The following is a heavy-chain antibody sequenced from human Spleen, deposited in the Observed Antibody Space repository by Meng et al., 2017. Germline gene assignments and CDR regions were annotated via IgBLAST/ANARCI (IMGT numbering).Heavy chain of an antibody. CDR2: INTYNGNT. CDR3: ARHSSDYDYVWGSYRYIFDY. D-gene: IGHD3-16*02. CDR1: GYTLSSDG. V-gene: IGHV1-18*01. J-gene: IGHJ4*02. Sequence: ASAKVFCKASGYTLSSDGFSWVRQAPGQGLQWLGWINTYNGNTGYAQKFQGRITMTTDTFTSTAYMELRSLRSDDTAVYYCARHSSDYDYVWGSYRYIFDYWGQGTLVTVSS.